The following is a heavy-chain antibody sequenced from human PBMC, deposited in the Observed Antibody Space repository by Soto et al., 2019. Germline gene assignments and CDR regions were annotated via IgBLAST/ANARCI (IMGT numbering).Heavy chain of an antibody. D-gene: IGHD6-19*01. J-gene: IGHJ4*02. V-gene: IGHV3-33*01. Sequence: GGSLRLSCAASGFTFSSYGMHWVRQAPGKGLEWVAVIWYDGSNKYYADSVKGRFTISRDNSKNTLYLQMNSLRAEDTAVYYCARFTPIAVAGTGFDYWGQGTLVTGSS. CDR3: ARFTPIAVAGTGFDY. CDR1: GFTFSSYG. CDR2: IWYDGSNK.